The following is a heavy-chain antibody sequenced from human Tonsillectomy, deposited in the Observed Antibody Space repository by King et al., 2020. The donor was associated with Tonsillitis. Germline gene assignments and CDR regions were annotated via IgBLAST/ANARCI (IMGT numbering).Heavy chain of an antibody. Sequence: VQLVESGGGLVQPGRSLRLSCTASGFTFGDYAMSWVRQAPGKGLEWVGFIRSKAYGGTTEYAASVKGRFTISRDDSKSIAFLQMNSLKTEDAAVYYCTRAEVDYYDSSGPDAFDIWGQGTMVTVSS. CDR3: TRAEVDYYDSSGPDAFDI. CDR2: IRSKAYGGTT. CDR1: GFTFGDYA. D-gene: IGHD3-22*01. J-gene: IGHJ3*02. V-gene: IGHV3-49*04.